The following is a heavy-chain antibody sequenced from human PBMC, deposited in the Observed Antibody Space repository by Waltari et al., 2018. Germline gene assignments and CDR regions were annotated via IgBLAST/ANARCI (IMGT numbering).Heavy chain of an antibody. V-gene: IGHV1-69*13. CDR3: ARDPQQGMDV. CDR1: GYTLTELS. Sequence: QVQLVQSGAEVKKPGASVKVSCKVSGYTLTELSMHWVRQAPGKGLEWMGGIIPIFGTANYAQKFQGRVTITADESTSTAYMELSSLRSEDTAVYYCARDPQQGMDVWGQGTTVTVSS. D-gene: IGHD1-1*01. CDR2: IIPIFGTA. J-gene: IGHJ6*02.